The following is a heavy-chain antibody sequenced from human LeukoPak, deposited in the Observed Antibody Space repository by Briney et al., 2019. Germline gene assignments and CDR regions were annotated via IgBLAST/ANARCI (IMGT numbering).Heavy chain of an antibody. J-gene: IGHJ3*02. D-gene: IGHD2-15*01. CDR3: AIEKVRYCSGGGCYFETFDI. CDR2: VYSSGST. Sequence: SDTLSLTCAVSGGSTSGYKWSWIRQPAPKELEWIGRVYSSGSTDYNHSLKTRVTKSGDTSKNQFSLNLYSVTAADTAVYYCAIEKVRYCSGGGCYFETFDIWGQGTMVTVSS. CDR1: GGSTSGYK. V-gene: IGHV4-4*07.